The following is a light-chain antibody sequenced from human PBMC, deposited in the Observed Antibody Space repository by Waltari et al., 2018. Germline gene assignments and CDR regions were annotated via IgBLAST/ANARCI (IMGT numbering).Light chain of an antibody. V-gene: IGLV2-11*01. J-gene: IGLJ1*01. CDR2: DVP. CDR1: SSDVGGYNY. Sequence: QSALTQPRSVSGSPGQSVAISCTGTSSDVGGYNYVSWYQQHPGKAPKLMIYDVPERPPGGPGRFSGSKSGNTASLTVSGLQAEDEADYYCCSFAAGDAYVFGTGTKVSVL. CDR3: CSFAAGDAYV.